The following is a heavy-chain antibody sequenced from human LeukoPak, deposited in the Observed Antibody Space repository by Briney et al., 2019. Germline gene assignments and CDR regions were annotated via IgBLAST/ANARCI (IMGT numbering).Heavy chain of an antibody. CDR3: TTVYCSGGSCSDY. J-gene: IGHJ4*02. V-gene: IGHV3-15*01. CDR2: IKSKTDGGTT. Sequence: GGSLRLSCAASGFTFSNAWMSWVRQAPGKGLEWVGRIKSKTDGGTTDYAAPVKGRFTISRDNSKNTLYLQMNSLKTEDTAVYYCTTVYCSGGSCSDYWGQGTLVTVSS. CDR1: GFTFSNAW. D-gene: IGHD2-15*01.